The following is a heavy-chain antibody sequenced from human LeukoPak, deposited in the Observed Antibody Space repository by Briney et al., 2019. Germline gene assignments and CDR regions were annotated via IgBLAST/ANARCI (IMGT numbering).Heavy chain of an antibody. CDR2: IYTSGST. Sequence: SETLSLTCTVSGGSISSYYWSWIRQPAGKGLEWVGRIYTSGSTNYNPSLKSRVTISVDTSKTQFSLKLSSVTAADTAVYYCAREAGQLVGSVFDYWGQGTLVTVSS. V-gene: IGHV4-4*07. D-gene: IGHD6-6*01. CDR1: GGSISSYY. J-gene: IGHJ4*02. CDR3: AREAGQLVGSVFDY.